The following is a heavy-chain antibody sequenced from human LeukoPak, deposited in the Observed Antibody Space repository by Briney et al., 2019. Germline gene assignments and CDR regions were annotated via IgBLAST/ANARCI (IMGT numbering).Heavy chain of an antibody. J-gene: IGHJ4*02. Sequence: PGGSLRLSCVASGFTFSSSEMNCVRQAPGKGLEWVSCISSSGRTIYYADSAQGRFTISRDNAKNSLSLQMNSLRAEDTAVYYCARGTGSGWTDYWGQGTLVTVSS. CDR1: GFTFSSSE. V-gene: IGHV3-48*03. D-gene: IGHD6-19*01. CDR3: ARGTGSGWTDY. CDR2: ISSSGRTI.